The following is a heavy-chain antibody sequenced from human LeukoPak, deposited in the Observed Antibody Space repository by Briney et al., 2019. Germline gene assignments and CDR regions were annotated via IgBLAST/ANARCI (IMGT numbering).Heavy chain of an antibody. D-gene: IGHD3-10*01. J-gene: IGHJ6*03. Sequence: SETLSLTCTVSGGSISSYYWSWIRQPPGKGLEWIGYIYYSGSTNYNPSLKSRVTISVDTSKNQFSLKLSSVTAADTAVYYCAREGHVLLWFGELIYYMDVWGKGTTVTISS. CDR1: GGSISSYY. CDR2: IYYSGST. CDR3: AREGHVLLWFGELIYYMDV. V-gene: IGHV4-59*12.